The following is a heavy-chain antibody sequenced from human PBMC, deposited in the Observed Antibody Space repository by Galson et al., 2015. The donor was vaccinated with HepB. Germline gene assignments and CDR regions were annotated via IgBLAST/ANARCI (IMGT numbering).Heavy chain of an antibody. Sequence: SVKVSCKASGGTFSSYAISWVRQAPGQGLEWMGGIIPIFGTANYAQKFQGRVTITADESTSTAYMELSSLRSEDTAVYYCARGQTGYCTNDVCYENWFDPWGQGTLVAVSS. D-gene: IGHD2-8*01. J-gene: IGHJ5*02. CDR3: ARGQTGYCTNDVCYENWFDP. CDR1: GGTFSSYA. V-gene: IGHV1-69*13. CDR2: IIPIFGTA.